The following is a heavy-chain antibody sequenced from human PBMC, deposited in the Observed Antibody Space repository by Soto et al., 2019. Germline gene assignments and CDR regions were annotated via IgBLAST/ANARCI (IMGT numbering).Heavy chain of an antibody. D-gene: IGHD2-15*01. Sequence: QVQLVQSGAEVRQPASSVKVSCKTSGGTFSSYAVSWVRQAPGQGLEWMGGIVRIVDTSTYGQKFQGRVTITADESTSTVDVELSSLRSGHPAVYYCVGVVAIPGHPDRRGQGTQVTLSS. J-gene: IGHJ4*01. V-gene: IGHV1-69*12. CDR3: VGVVAIPGHPDR. CDR1: GGTFSSYA. CDR2: IVRIVDTS.